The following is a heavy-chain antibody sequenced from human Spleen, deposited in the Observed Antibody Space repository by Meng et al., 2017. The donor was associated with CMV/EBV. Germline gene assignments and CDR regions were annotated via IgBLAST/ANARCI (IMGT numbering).Heavy chain of an antibody. CDR1: GFTVSSNY. J-gene: IGHJ4*02. CDR2: IYSGGST. V-gene: IGHV3-53*01. D-gene: IGHD1-1*01. Sequence: GESLKISCAASGFTVSSNYMSWVRQAPGKGLEWVSVIYSGGSTYYADSVKGRFTISRDNSKNTLYLQMNSLRAEDTAMYYCARPIGLLDGIDYWGQGTLVTVSS. CDR3: ARPIGLLDGIDY.